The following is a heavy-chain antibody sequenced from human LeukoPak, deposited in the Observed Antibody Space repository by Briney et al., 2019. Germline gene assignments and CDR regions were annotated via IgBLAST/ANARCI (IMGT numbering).Heavy chain of an antibody. D-gene: IGHD2-21*02. CDR1: GYSFTSYW. Sequence: GSLKISCKGSGYSFTSYWIGWVRQMPGKGLEWMGIIYPGDSDTRYSPSFQGQVTISADKSISTAYLQWSSLKASDTAMYYCARSPLAVTNWFDPWGQGTLVTVSS. V-gene: IGHV5-51*01. J-gene: IGHJ5*02. CDR2: IYPGDSDT. CDR3: ARSPLAVTNWFDP.